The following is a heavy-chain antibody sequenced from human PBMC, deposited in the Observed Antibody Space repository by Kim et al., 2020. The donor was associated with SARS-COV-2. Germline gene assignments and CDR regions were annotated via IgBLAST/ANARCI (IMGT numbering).Heavy chain of an antibody. Sequence: SETLSLTCAVYGGSFSGYYWSWIRQPPGKGLEWIGEINHSGSTNYNPSLKSRVTISVDTSKNQFSLKLSSVTAADTAVYYCARNLGRDDSDYWGQGTLVTVSS. CDR2: INHSGST. V-gene: IGHV4-34*01. D-gene: IGHD3-16*01. CDR1: GGSFSGYY. CDR3: ARNLGRDDSDY. J-gene: IGHJ4*02.